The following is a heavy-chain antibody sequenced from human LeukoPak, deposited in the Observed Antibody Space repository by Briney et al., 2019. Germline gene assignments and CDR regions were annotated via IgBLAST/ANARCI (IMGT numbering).Heavy chain of an antibody. Sequence: ASVNVSWKTSGYPFGTYGINWVRQAPGQGLELMGWVSTYNGHTSYQQKFQSRVTMPTDQSPRPPYIELRRRRSDAPAVYYRARGVVVVAAKGFYMDVWGKGTTVTVSS. D-gene: IGHD2-15*01. CDR2: VSTYNGHT. CDR3: ARGVVVVAAKGFYMDV. J-gene: IGHJ6*03. V-gene: IGHV1-18*01. CDR1: GYPFGTYG.